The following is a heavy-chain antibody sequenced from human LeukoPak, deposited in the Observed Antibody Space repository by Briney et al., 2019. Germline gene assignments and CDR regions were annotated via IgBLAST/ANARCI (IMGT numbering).Heavy chain of an antibody. CDR2: INLNSGGT. D-gene: IGHD2-21*01. Sequence: ASVKVSCKTSGYSFTDYYMHWVRQAPGQGLEWMGWINLNSGGTSSAQKFQGRVTMTRDTSISTVYMEVSWLTSDDTAIYYCARADRLHGGPYLIGPWGQGTLVTVSS. CDR3: ARADRLHGGPYLIGP. CDR1: GYSFTDYY. J-gene: IGHJ5*02. V-gene: IGHV1-2*02.